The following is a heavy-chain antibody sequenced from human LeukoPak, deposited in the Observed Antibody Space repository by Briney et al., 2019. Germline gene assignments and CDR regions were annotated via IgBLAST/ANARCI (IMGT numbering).Heavy chain of an antibody. Sequence: SQTLSLTCAISGDSVSGNRAVWNWIRQSPSRGLEWLGRTYYRSKWNYDYAVSVRGRITVNPDTSKNQFSPHLNSVTPEDTAVYYCARRLTQYDCFDPWGQGILVTVSS. V-gene: IGHV6-1*01. CDR1: GDSVSGNRAV. CDR2: TYYRSKWNY. CDR3: ARRLTQYDCFDP. J-gene: IGHJ5*02. D-gene: IGHD2-2*01.